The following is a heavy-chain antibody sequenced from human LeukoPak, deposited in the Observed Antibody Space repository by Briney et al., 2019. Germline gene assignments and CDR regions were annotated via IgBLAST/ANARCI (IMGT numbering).Heavy chain of an antibody. V-gene: IGHV1-2*02. CDR3: ARDSYGGEWSLGY. D-gene: IGHD4-23*01. J-gene: IGHJ4*02. Sequence: ASVKVFCKASGFTFTGYYMHWVRQAPGQGLEWMGWVNPNSGGTNYAQKFQGRVTMTRDTSISTAYMELSRLRSDDTAVYYCARDSYGGEWSLGYWGQGTLVTVSS. CDR2: VNPNSGGT. CDR1: GFTFTGYY.